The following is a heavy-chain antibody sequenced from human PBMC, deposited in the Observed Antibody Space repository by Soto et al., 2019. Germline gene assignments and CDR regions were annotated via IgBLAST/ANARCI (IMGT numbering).Heavy chain of an antibody. V-gene: IGHV1-2*04. J-gene: IGHJ4*02. CDR3: ARDRYSGSGQIDY. Sequence: ASVKVSCKASGYTFTGYYMHWVRQAPGQGLEWMGWINPNSGGTNYAQKFQGWVTMTRDTSISTAYMELSRLRSDDTAVYYCARDRYSGSGQIDYWGQGTLVTV. CDR1: GYTFTGYY. D-gene: IGHD6-19*01. CDR2: INPNSGGT.